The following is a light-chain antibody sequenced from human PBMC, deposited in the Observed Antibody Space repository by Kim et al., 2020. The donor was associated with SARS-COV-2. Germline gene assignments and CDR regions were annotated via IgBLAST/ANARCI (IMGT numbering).Light chain of an antibody. V-gene: IGKV1-13*02. Sequence: AIQLTQSPSSLSASVGDRVTITCRASQGISSALAWYQQKPGKAPKLLIYDASSLESGVPSRFSGSGSGTHFTLTISSLQPEDFATYYCQQFNSYLALTFGGGTKVDIK. CDR2: DAS. CDR1: QGISSA. J-gene: IGKJ4*01. CDR3: QQFNSYLALT.